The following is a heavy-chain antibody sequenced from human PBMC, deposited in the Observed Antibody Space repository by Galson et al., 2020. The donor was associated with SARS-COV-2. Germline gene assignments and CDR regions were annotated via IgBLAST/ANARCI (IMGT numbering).Heavy chain of an antibody. J-gene: IGHJ4*02. CDR2: ISAYNGNT. CDR1: GYTFTSYG. D-gene: IGHD3-22*01. V-gene: IGHV1-18*01. Sequence: ASVKVSCKASGYTFTSYGISWVRQAPAQGLEWMGWISAYNGNTNYAQKLQGRVTMPTDTSTSTAYMGLRSLRSDDTAVYYCAEYYYDSSGYPRIDYWGQGTLVTFSS. CDR3: AEYYYDSSGYPRIDY.